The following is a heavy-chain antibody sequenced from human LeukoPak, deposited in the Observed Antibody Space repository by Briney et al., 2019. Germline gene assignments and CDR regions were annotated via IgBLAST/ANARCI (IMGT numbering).Heavy chain of an antibody. J-gene: IGHJ6*03. V-gene: IGHV3-7*01. CDR2: IKQDGSEK. CDR3: ARGQERGELLGFSSDYYYYMDV. CDR1: GFTFSSYW. D-gene: IGHD1-26*01. Sequence: GGSLRLSCAASGFTFSSYWMSWVRQAPGKGLEWVANIKQDGSEKYYVDSVKGRFTISRDNAKNSLYLQMNSLRVEDTAVYYCARGQERGELLGFSSDYYYYMDVWGKGTTVTVSS.